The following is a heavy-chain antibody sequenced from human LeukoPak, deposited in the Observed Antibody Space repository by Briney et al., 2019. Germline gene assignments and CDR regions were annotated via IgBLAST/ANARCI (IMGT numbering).Heavy chain of an antibody. CDR2: INSDGSYT. CDR3: ARAVSGWQAIDY. D-gene: IGHD6-19*01. CDR1: GLTFSSSW. V-gene: IGHV3-74*01. J-gene: IGHJ4*02. Sequence: TGGSLRLSCAASGLTFSSSWMYWVRQAPGKGLVWVSDINSDGSYTRYADSVRGRFTISRDNAKEMVHLQMNSLRAEDTAVYYCARAVSGWQAIDYWGQGTLVTVSS.